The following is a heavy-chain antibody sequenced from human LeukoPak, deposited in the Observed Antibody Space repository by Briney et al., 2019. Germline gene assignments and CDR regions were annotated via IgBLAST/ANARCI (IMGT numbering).Heavy chain of an antibody. CDR2: INHSGGT. CDR1: GRSFTGSY. V-gene: IGHV4-34*01. J-gene: IGHJ4*02. Sequence: PSKTLSLTCAVHGRSFTGSYWSWIRKPPGKGLKWIGDINHSGGTNYNPSLKSRVTLSVDTSKNQFSLKLSSVTAADTAVYYCARERGYSYWSYFDYWGQGTLVTVSS. CDR3: ARERGYSYWSYFDY. D-gene: IGHD5-18*01.